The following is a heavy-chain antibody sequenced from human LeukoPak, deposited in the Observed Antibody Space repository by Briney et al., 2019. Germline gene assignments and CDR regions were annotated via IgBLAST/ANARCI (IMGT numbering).Heavy chain of an antibody. CDR2: IFGDGSS. V-gene: IGHV3-66*02. J-gene: IGHJ4*02. D-gene: IGHD1-26*01. CDR3: ARDYTGSYPPR. Sequence: GGSLRLACAASGFTVSTSYMSWVRQAPGKGLEWVSVIFGDGSSYYADSAKGRFTITRDNSKNTLYLTMNSLRVEDTAVYYCARDYTGSYPPRWGQGALVTVSS. CDR1: GFTVSTSY.